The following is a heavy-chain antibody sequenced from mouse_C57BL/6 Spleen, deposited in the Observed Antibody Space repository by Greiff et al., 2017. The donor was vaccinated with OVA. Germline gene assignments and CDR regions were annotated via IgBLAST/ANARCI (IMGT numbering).Heavy chain of an antibody. Sequence: EVQLQESGGGLVKPGGSLKLSCAASGFTFSDYGMHWVRQAPEKGLEWVAYISSGSSTIYYADTVKGRFTISRDNAKNTLFLQMTSLRSEDTAMYYCARPYYGSSYAMDYWGQGTSVTVSS. D-gene: IGHD1-1*01. CDR1: GFTFSDYG. CDR3: ARPYYGSSYAMDY. CDR2: ISSGSSTI. J-gene: IGHJ4*01. V-gene: IGHV5-17*01.